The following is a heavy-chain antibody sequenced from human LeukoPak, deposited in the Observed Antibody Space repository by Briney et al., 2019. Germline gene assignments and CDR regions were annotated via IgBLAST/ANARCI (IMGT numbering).Heavy chain of an antibody. V-gene: IGHV3-21*06. CDR2: ISSSSSYI. CDR3: ARVLGPSGRRGYFDY. CDR1: GFTFSSYS. J-gene: IGHJ4*02. Sequence: GGSLRLSCAASGFTFSSYSMNWVRQAPGKGLEWVSSISSSSSYIYYADSVKGRFTISRDNAKNSLYLQMNSLRAEDTAVYYCARVLGPSGRRGYFDYWGQGTLVTVSS. D-gene: IGHD1-26*01.